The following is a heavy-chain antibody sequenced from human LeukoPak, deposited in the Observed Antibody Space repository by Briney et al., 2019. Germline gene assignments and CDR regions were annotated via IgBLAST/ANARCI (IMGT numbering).Heavy chain of an antibody. D-gene: IGHD1-26*01. CDR3: ARRGSGVHNFDC. Sequence: PGGSLRLSCAASGFTFINSWMIWVRQAPGKGLEWVAGIKPDGSEKYYVDSVKGRFTISRDNAKNSLYLQMNSLRAEDTAVYYCARRGSGVHNFDCWGQGTLVTVSS. CDR2: IKPDGSEK. CDR1: GFTFINSW. J-gene: IGHJ4*02. V-gene: IGHV3-7*01.